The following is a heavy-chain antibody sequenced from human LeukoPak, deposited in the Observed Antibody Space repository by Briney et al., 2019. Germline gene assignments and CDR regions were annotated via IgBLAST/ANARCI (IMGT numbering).Heavy chain of an antibody. J-gene: IGHJ4*02. D-gene: IGHD4-17*01. V-gene: IGHV3-30*04. CDR2: ISYDGSNK. Sequence: GGSLRLSCAASGFTFSSYAMHWVRQAPGKGLEWVAVISYDGSNKYYADSAKGRFTISRDNSKNTLYLQMNSLRAEDTAVYYCASGVTTTPDYWGQGTLVTVSS. CDR1: GFTFSSYA. CDR3: ASGVTTTPDY.